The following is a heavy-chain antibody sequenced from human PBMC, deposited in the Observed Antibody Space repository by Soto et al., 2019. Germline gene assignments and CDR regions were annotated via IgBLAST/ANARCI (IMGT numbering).Heavy chain of an antibody. CDR3: ARASSRYYDSSGYYAY. CDR1: GYTFTSYG. J-gene: IGHJ4*02. D-gene: IGHD3-22*01. V-gene: IGHV1-18*01. CDR2: ISAYNGNT. Sequence: GASVKVSCKASGYTFTSYGISWARQAPGQGLEWMGWISAYNGNTNYAQKLQGRVTMTTDTSTSTAYMELRSLRSDDTAVYYCARASSRYYDSSGYYAYWGQGTLVTVSS.